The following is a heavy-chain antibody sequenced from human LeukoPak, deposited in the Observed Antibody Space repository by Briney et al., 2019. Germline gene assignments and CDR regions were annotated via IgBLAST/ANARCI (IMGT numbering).Heavy chain of an antibody. D-gene: IGHD5-12*01. CDR1: GSPINNHY. CDR2: NYTTGIT. V-gene: IGHV4-4*07. J-gene: IGHJ4*02. Sequence: SGTLSLTRTVSGSPINNHYWSWIPQPAGKGLEGNGRNYTTGITNYNPSLKRRVTVSVDKYKTQFSLKLSSVAAADTAVYYCATGGCDLSTGLDYWGQGTLVTVSS. CDR3: ATGGCDLSTGLDY.